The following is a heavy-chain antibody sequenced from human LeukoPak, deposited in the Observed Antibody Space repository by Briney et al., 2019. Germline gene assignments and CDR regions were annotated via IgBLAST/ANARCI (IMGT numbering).Heavy chain of an antibody. CDR2: IYYGGST. J-gene: IGHJ3*02. CDR1: GGSISKSNHY. Sequence: PSETLSLTCSVSGGSISKSNHYWGWIRQPPGKGLEWIGSIYYGGSTYYNPSLKSRVTISVDTSKNQFSLRLRSVTAADTAVYYCARDPGDYYDSSGYYLDAFDIWGQGTMVTVSS. CDR3: ARDPGDYYDSSGYYLDAFDI. V-gene: IGHV4-39*07. D-gene: IGHD3-22*01.